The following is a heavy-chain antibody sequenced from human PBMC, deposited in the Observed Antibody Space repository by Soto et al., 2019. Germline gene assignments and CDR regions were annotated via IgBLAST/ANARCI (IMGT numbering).Heavy chain of an antibody. Sequence: QLQLQESGPGLVKPSETLSLTCTVSGGSISSSSYYWGWIRQPPGKGREWIGGIYYSGSTYYNPSLKSRVTMTVDTYKTQFSLKLSSVTAADTAVYYCARHEEWTYYETSWFDPWGQGTLVTVSS. V-gene: IGHV4-39*01. CDR3: ARHEEWTYYETSWFDP. D-gene: IGHD3-3*01. CDR1: GGSISSSSYY. J-gene: IGHJ5*02. CDR2: IYYSGST.